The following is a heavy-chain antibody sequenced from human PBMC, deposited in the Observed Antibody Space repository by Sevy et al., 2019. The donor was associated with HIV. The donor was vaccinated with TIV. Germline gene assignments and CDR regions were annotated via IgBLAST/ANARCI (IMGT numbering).Heavy chain of an antibody. J-gene: IGHJ6*02. CDR2: ISAYNGNT. CDR1: GYTFTSYG. Sequence: ASVKVSCKASGYTFTSYGISWVRQAPGQGLEWMGWISAYNGNTNYAQKLQGSVTMTTDTSTSTAYMELRSLRSDDTAVYYCARGSSGSYGTFHYYYGMDVWGQGTTVTVSS. CDR3: ARGSSGSYGTFHYYYGMDV. V-gene: IGHV1-18*01. D-gene: IGHD6-19*01.